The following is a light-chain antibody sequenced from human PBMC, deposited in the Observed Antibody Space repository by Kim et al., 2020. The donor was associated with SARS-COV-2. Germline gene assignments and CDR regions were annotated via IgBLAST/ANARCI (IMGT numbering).Light chain of an antibody. V-gene: IGKV1-33*01. Sequence: ASGGDRVTITCQASQDISNHLNWYQQKPGKAPKLLIYDSSTLESGVPSRFGGSGSGTDFTFTISSLQPEDVATYYCQRYDSLPSTFGQGTRLEIK. CDR2: DSS. CDR1: QDISNH. J-gene: IGKJ5*01. CDR3: QRYDSLPST.